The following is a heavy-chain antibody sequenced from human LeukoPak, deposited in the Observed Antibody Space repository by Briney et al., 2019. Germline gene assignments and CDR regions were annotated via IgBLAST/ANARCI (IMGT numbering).Heavy chain of an antibody. J-gene: IGHJ4*02. CDR2: ISRSGDST. V-gene: IGHV3-23*01. Sequence: GGSLRLSCAASGFTFSTYAMSWVRQAPGKGLEWVSTISRSGDSTYYADSVRGRFTISRDISKSTLYLEMSSLRAEDTAVYYCATLAGGYYQPLDFWGQGTLVTVSS. D-gene: IGHD3-22*01. CDR3: ATLAGGYYQPLDF. CDR1: GFTFSTYA.